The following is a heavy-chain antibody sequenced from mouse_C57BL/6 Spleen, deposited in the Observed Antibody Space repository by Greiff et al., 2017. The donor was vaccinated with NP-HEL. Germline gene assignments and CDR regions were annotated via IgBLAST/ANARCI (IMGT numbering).Heavy chain of an antibody. CDR3: ARSYYGSSPPMDY. CDR1: GFNIKNTY. Sequence: EVMLVESVAELVRPGASVKLSCTASGFNIKNTYMHWVKQRPEQGLEWIGRIDPANGNTKYAPKFPGKATITADTSSNTAYLQLSSLTSEDTAIYYCARSYYGSSPPMDYWGQGTSVTVSS. J-gene: IGHJ4*01. V-gene: IGHV14-3*01. D-gene: IGHD1-1*01. CDR2: IDPANGNT.